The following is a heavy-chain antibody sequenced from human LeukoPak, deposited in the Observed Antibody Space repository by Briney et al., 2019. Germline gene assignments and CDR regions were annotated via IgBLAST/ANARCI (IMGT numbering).Heavy chain of an antibody. CDR3: ARETRFCGGDCYDN. Sequence: GGSLRLSCAASGFTFSNYWMHWVRQVPGKGLVWVSRINDDGSATFYADSVKGRFTISRDNAKNTLFLQINSLRAEDTAVYYCARETRFCGGDCYDNWGQGTLVTVSS. CDR2: INDDGSAT. CDR1: GFTFSNYW. J-gene: IGHJ4*02. V-gene: IGHV3-74*01. D-gene: IGHD2-21*02.